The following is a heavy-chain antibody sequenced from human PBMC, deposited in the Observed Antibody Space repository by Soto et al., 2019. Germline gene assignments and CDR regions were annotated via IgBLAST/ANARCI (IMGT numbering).Heavy chain of an antibody. Sequence: GGSLRLSCAASGFTFSDHYMDWVRQAPGKGLEWVGRIRNKPSSYTTEYAASVKGRFTISRDDSKNSLYLQVNSLKTEDTAVYYCARGRGSAWYVGDYWGQGTLVTVSS. CDR1: GFTFSDHY. CDR2: IRNKPSSYTT. V-gene: IGHV3-72*01. CDR3: ARGRGSAWYVGDY. J-gene: IGHJ4*02. D-gene: IGHD6-19*01.